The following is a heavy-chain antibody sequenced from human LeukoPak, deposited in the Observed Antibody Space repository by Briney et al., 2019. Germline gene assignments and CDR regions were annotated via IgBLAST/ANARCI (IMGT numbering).Heavy chain of an antibody. CDR2: ISWNSGSI. CDR1: GFTFDDYA. CDR3: AKSRGTHIVACNFNY. J-gene: IGHJ4*02. Sequence: GGSLRLSCAASGFTFDDYAMHWVRQAPGKGLEWVSGISWNSGSIGYADSVKGRFTISRDNAKNSLFLQMNSLRTEDTALYYCAKSRGTHIVACNFNYWGQGTLVTVSS. V-gene: IGHV3-9*01. D-gene: IGHD2-21*01.